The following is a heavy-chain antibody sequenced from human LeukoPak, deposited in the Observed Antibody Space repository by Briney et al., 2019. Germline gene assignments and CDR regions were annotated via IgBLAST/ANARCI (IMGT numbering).Heavy chain of an antibody. CDR3: AKGGKWDVTPFDY. CDR1: GFTFSSYA. J-gene: IGHJ4*02. Sequence: GGSLRLSCTASGFTFSSYAMSWVRQAPGKGLEWVSTISGGGGSTYYADSVKGRFTISRDNSKNTLYLQVNSLRAEDTAVYYCAKGGKWDVTPFDYWGQGTLVTVSS. V-gene: IGHV3-23*01. CDR2: ISGGGGST. D-gene: IGHD1-26*01.